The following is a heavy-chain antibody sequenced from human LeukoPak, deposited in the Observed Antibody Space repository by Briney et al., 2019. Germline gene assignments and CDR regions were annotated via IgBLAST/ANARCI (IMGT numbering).Heavy chain of an antibody. CDR1: GGSISSSSYY. J-gene: IGHJ4*02. Sequence: PSETLSLTCTVSGGSISSSSYYWGWIRQPPGKGLEWIGSIYYSGSTYYNPSLKSRVTISLDTSKNQFSLRLTSVTAADSAMYYCARYNVETPKFDYWGQGTLVTVSS. D-gene: IGHD4-23*01. CDR2: IYYSGST. CDR3: ARYNVETPKFDY. V-gene: IGHV4-39*07.